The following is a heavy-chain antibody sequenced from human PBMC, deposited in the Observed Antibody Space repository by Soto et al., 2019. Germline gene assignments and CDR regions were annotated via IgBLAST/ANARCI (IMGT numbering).Heavy chain of an antibody. J-gene: IGHJ4*02. CDR1: GGSFSGYY. V-gene: IGHV4-34*01. D-gene: IGHD6-13*01. Sequence: SETLSLTCAVYGGSFSGYYWSWIRQPPGKGLEWIGEINHSGSTNYNPSLKSRVTISVDTSKNQFSLKLSSVTAADTAVYYCARRGAGQQLVRGLDYWGQGTLVTVSS. CDR3: ARRGAGQQLVRGLDY. CDR2: INHSGST.